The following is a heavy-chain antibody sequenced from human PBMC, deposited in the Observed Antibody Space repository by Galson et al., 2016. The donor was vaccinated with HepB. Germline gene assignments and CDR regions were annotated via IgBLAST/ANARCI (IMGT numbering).Heavy chain of an antibody. CDR2: ISGGPDNT. CDR1: GFKFDDYG. Sequence: SLRLSCAASGFKFDDYGMTWVRQAPGKGLEWVSSISGGPDNTFYADSVQGRFTISRDDSTHSGYLEMNSLRADDTALYYCARIRVGATAFPFDCWGQGTLVTVSS. J-gene: IGHJ4*02. D-gene: IGHD3-3*02. V-gene: IGHV3-23*01. CDR3: ARIRVGATAFPFDC.